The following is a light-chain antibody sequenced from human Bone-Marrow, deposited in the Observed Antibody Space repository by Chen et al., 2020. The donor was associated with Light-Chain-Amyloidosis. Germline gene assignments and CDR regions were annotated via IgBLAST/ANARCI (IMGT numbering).Light chain of an antibody. Sequence: SYELTQPPSVSVSPGQTARITCSGDDLPTKYAYWYQQKPGQAPVLVIHRDTERPSGISERFSRSSSGATATLSISEVHAEDEADWHCKSADSGGKYELLFGGGTKLTVL. CDR2: RDT. J-gene: IGLJ2*01. CDR1: DLPTKY. V-gene: IGLV3-25*03. CDR3: KSADSGGKYELL.